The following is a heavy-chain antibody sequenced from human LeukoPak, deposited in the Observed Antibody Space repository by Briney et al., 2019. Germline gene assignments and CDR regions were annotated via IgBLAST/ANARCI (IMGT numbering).Heavy chain of an antibody. J-gene: IGHJ3*02. CDR2: IYYRGST. CDR3: ARDSASTGYMNAFDI. CDR1: GGSVTSSGYY. V-gene: IGHV4-61*08. D-gene: IGHD3-22*01. Sequence: SETLSLTCTVSGGSVTSSGYYWSWVRQPPGKGLEYIGYIYYRGSTNYNPSLKSRVTISVDTSRHQFSLKLRSVTAADTAVYYCARDSASTGYMNAFDIWGQGTMVTVSS.